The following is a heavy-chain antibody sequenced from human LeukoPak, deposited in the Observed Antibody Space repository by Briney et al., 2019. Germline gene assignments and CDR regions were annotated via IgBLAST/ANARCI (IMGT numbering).Heavy chain of an antibody. J-gene: IGHJ3*02. D-gene: IGHD1-26*01. V-gene: IGHV3-30*02. CDR1: GLTVSSNS. CDR3: AKDFGGSYFAFDI. Sequence: PGGSLRLSCAASGLTVSSNSMSWVRQAPGKGLEWVAFIRYDGSNKYYADSVKGRFTISRDNSKNTLYLQMNSLRAEDTAVYYCAKDFGGSYFAFDIWGQGTMVTVSS. CDR2: IRYDGSNK.